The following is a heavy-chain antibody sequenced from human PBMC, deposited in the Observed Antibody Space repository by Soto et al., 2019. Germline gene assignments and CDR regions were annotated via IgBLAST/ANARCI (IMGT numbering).Heavy chain of an antibody. CDR2: FDPEDGET. Sequence: ASAKVSCKVSGYTLTELSMHWVRQAPGKGLEWMGGFDPEDGETIYAQKFQGRVTMTEGTSTDTAYMELSSLRSEDTAVYYCATATFRNAFDIWGQGTMVTVSS. D-gene: IGHD2-21*01. CDR1: GYTLTELS. J-gene: IGHJ3*02. V-gene: IGHV1-24*01. CDR3: ATATFRNAFDI.